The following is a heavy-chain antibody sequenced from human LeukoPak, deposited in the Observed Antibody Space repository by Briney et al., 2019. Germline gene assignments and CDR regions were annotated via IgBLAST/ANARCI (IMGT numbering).Heavy chain of an antibody. D-gene: IGHD3-22*01. CDR2: INAGNGNT. CDR1: GYTFTSYA. Sequence: ASVKVSCKASGYTFTSYAMHWVRQAPGQRLEWMGWINAGNGNTKYSQEFQGRVTITRDTSASTAYMELSSLRSEDMAVYYCARAAEYYYDSSGYNYYFDYWGQGTLVTVSS. J-gene: IGHJ4*02. V-gene: IGHV1-3*03. CDR3: ARAAEYYYDSSGYNYYFDY.